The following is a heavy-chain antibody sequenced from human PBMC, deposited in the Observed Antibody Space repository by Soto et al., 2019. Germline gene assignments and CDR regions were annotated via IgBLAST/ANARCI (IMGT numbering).Heavy chain of an antibody. CDR2: IWFDGSNK. Sequence: QVQLVESGGGVVQPGRSLRLSCAASGFTFSSYGMHWVRQAPGKGLEWVAVIWFDGSNKYYADSVKGRFTISRDNSKNTLYLQMNSLRAEDTAAYYCAREAQTERTRHLNSLPYWGQGTLVTVSS. J-gene: IGHJ4*02. CDR3: AREAQTERTRHLNSLPY. D-gene: IGHD1-1*01. CDR1: GFTFSSYG. V-gene: IGHV3-33*01.